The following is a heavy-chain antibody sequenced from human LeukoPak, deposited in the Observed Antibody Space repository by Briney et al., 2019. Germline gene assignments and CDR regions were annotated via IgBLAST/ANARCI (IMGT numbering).Heavy chain of an antibody. V-gene: IGHV4-59*12. CDR1: GGSISKYY. Sequence: SETLSLTCTVSGGSISKYYWNWIRQPPGKGLEWIGYIYHSGSTYYNPSLKSRVTISVDRSKNQFSLKLSSVTAADTAVYYCARASSSWYDAFDIWGQGTMVTVSS. J-gene: IGHJ3*02. D-gene: IGHD6-13*01. CDR2: IYHSGST. CDR3: ARASSSWYDAFDI.